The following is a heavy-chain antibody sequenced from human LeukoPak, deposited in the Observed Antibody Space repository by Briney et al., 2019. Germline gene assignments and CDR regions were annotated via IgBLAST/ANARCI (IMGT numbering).Heavy chain of an antibody. J-gene: IGHJ6*02. CDR2: ISFDGSTK. CDR1: GFIFSNYG. Sequence: PGGSLRLSCAASGFIFSNYGMHCVRQAPGKGLEWVAVISFDGSTKYYTDSVKGRFTISRDNSENTLYLQMNSLRAEDTALYYCARDPGRSGMDVWGQGTTVTVSS. V-gene: IGHV3-30*03. D-gene: IGHD1-1*01. CDR3: ARDPGRSGMDV.